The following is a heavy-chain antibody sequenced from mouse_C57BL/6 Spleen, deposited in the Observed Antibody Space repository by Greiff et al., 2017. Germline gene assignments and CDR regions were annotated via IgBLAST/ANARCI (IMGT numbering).Heavy chain of an antibody. CDR1: GFSLTSYG. CDR2: IWRGGST. Sequence: VKLQESGPGLVQPSQSLSITCTVSGFSLTSYGVHWVRQSPGKGLEWLGVIWRGGSTDYNAAFMSRLSITKDNSKSQVFFKMNSLQADDTAIYYCANYDGYYAWFAYWGQGTLVTVSA. J-gene: IGHJ3*01. D-gene: IGHD2-3*01. V-gene: IGHV2-5*01. CDR3: ANYDGYYAWFAY.